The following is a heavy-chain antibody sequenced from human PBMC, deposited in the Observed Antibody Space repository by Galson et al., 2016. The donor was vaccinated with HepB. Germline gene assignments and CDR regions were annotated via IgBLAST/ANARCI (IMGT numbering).Heavy chain of an antibody. Sequence: SVKVSCKASGGTSSNFAISWVRQAPGQGPEWMGGIMPLYGTPNYAQNFQGRLTISADESTTTAYMELSSLRSEDTAVYYCAKPRGSHGYFDYWGQGTLVTVSS. CDR1: GGTSSNFA. D-gene: IGHD3-10*01. CDR3: AKPRGSHGYFDY. V-gene: IGHV1-69*13. CDR2: IMPLYGTP. J-gene: IGHJ4*02.